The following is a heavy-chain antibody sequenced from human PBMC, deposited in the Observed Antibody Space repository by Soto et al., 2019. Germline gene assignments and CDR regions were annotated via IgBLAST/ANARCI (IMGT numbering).Heavy chain of an antibody. CDR3: TTLEYSSSSYYYYYMDV. V-gene: IGHV3-15*01. CDR2: IKSKTDGGTT. Sequence: GGSLRLSCAASGFTFSNAWMSWVRQAPGKGLEWVGRIKSKTDGGTTDYAAPVKGRFTISRDDSKNTLYLQMNSLKTEDTAVYYCTTLEYSSSSYYYYYMDVWGKGTTVTVSS. CDR1: GFTFSNAW. D-gene: IGHD6-6*01. J-gene: IGHJ6*03.